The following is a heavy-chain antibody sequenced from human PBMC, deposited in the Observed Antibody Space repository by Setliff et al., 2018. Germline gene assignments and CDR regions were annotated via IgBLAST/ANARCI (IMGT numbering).Heavy chain of an antibody. D-gene: IGHD3-22*01. CDR3: ASLPPQGYYYDSSGYYYSQH. CDR1: GDSISSTYH. J-gene: IGHJ1*01. V-gene: IGHV4-38-2*02. Sequence: SETLSLTCNVSGDSISSTYHWGWIRQSPGKGLEWIGTIYHSGSTNYNPSLKSRVTISVDKSKNQFSLKLSSVTAAGTAVYYCASLPPQGYYYDSSGYYYSQHWGQGTLVTVSS. CDR2: IYHSGST.